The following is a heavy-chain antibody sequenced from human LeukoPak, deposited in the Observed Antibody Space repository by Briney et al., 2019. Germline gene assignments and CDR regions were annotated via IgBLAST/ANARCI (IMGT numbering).Heavy chain of an antibody. CDR3: AKLGCLHYYDSSGPDY. V-gene: IGHV3-30*02. CDR1: GFTFSTYG. J-gene: IGHJ4*02. CDR2: IRNDGSDK. Sequence: PGGSLRLSCAASGFTFSTYGMHWVRQAPGKGLEWVAFIRNDGSDKYYADSVKGRCTISRDNSKKTLYLQMNSLRAEDTAIYYCAKLGCLHYYDSSGPDYWGQGTLVTVSS. D-gene: IGHD3-22*01.